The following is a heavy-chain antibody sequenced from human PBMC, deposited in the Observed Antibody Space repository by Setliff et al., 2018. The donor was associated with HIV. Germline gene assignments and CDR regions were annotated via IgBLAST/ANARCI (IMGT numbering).Heavy chain of an antibody. CDR3: ARDLRNSNTLFGVLNFVFDL. V-gene: IGHV1-2*02. D-gene: IGHD3-3*01. CDR1: GYTLSSHY. Sequence: ASVKVSCKASGYTLSSHYIHWVRQAPGHRPEWVGWINPQTGGINFAQKFQGRITMTSDTSVNTAFIELSRLKSDDTALYYCARDLRNSNTLFGVLNFVFDLWGQGTLVTVSS. CDR2: INPQTGGI. J-gene: IGHJ4*02.